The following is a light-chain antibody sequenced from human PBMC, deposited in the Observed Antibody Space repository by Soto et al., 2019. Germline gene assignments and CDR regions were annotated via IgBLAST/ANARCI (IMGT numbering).Light chain of an antibody. CDR3: QQYNSYPIT. CDR1: QSISSW. V-gene: IGKV1-5*01. J-gene: IGKJ5*01. Sequence: QFSSNLSAPVGDRVTITWRASQSISSWLAWYQQKPGKAPKLLIYDASSLESGVSSRFSGTGSGTEFTLTISSLQPEDFATYYCQQYNSYPITFGQGTRLAIK. CDR2: DAS.